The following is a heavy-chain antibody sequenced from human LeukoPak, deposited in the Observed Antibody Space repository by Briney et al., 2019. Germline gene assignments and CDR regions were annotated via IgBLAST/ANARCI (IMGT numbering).Heavy chain of an antibody. Sequence: PSKTLSLTCTVSGGSISSYYWSWIRQPPGKGLEWIGYIYYSGSTNYNPSLKSRVTISVDTSKNQFSLKLSSVTAAGTAVYYCARDRYSGSYSDAFDIWGQGTMVTVSS. D-gene: IGHD1-26*01. V-gene: IGHV4-59*01. CDR2: IYYSGST. CDR3: ARDRYSGSYSDAFDI. J-gene: IGHJ3*02. CDR1: GGSISSYY.